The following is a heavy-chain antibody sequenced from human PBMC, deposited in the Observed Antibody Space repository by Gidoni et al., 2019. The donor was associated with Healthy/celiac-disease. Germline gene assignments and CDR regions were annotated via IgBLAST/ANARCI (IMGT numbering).Heavy chain of an antibody. CDR1: GYTFTIYY. Sequence: QVQLVQSGAELKKPGASVKVSCKASGYTFTIYYTHCVRQAPGQGLEWMGIINPSGGSTSYAQKFQGRVTMTRDTAKSTVYMELSSLRSEDTAVYYCAREYGAQMATISYYYYMDVWGKGTTVTVSS. CDR3: AREYGAQMATISYYYYMDV. CDR2: INPSGGST. V-gene: IGHV1-46*01. D-gene: IGHD5-12*01. J-gene: IGHJ6*03.